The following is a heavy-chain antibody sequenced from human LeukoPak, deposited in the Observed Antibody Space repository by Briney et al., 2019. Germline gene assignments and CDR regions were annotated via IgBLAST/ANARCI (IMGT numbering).Heavy chain of an antibody. CDR1: GGSISSGDYY. CDR3: ARVGVAAKSSRYFDY. CDR2: IHYSGST. V-gene: IGHV4-31*03. Sequence: SETPSLTCTVSGGSISSGDYYWSWIRQHPGKGLEWLGYIHYSGSTYYSPSLKSRVTISVDTSKKHFSLKLSSVTAADTAVYYCARVGVAAKSSRYFDYWGQGTLVTVSS. D-gene: IGHD2-15*01. J-gene: IGHJ4*02.